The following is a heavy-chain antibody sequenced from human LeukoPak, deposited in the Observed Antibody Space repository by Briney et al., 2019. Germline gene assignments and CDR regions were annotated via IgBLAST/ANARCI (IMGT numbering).Heavy chain of an antibody. CDR1: GGSISSYY. V-gene: IGHV4-59*01. D-gene: IGHD2-2*01. CDR3: ARYIVVVPAATYYMDV. Sequence: SETLSLTCTVSGGSISSYYWSWIRQPPGKGLEWIGYIYYSGSTNYNPSLKSRVTISVDTCKNQFSLKLSSVTAADTAVYYCARYIVVVPAATYYMDVWGKGTTVTVSS. CDR2: IYYSGST. J-gene: IGHJ6*03.